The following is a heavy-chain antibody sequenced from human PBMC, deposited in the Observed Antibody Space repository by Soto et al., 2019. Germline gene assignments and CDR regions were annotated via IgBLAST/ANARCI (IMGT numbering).Heavy chain of an antibody. V-gene: IGHV2-70*01. CDR2: IDWDDDK. CDR1: GFSLSTSGMC. D-gene: IGHD3-9*01. J-gene: IGHJ4*02. Sequence: SGPTLVNPTQTLTLTCTFSGFSLSTSGMCVSWIRQPPGKALEWLALIDWDDDKYYSTSLKTRLTISKDTSKNQVVLTMTNMDPVDTATYYCARAHSYYDILTGYSMSTIDYWGQGTLVTVS. CDR3: ARAHSYYDILTGYSMSTIDY.